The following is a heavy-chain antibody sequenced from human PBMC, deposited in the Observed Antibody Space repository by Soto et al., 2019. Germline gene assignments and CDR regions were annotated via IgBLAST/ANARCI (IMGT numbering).Heavy chain of an antibody. J-gene: IGHJ4*02. V-gene: IGHV3-23*01. Sequence: EMQLLESGGGWIQPGGSLRLSCAASGFSFSNYAMNWVRQAPGKGLEWVSFISGSGGTTDYADSVRGRFRLSRDNSKNTVDLEMNSLRTEDTAVYFCAKGRSALPIFDYWGQGVMVTVSS. CDR1: GFSFSNYA. CDR2: ISGSGGTT. CDR3: AKGRSALPIFDY.